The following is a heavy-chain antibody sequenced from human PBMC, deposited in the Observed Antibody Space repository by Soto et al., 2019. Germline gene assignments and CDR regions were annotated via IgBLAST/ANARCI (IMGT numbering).Heavy chain of an antibody. D-gene: IGHD3-10*01. V-gene: IGHV5-51*01. CDR1: GYSFTSYW. CDR3: ARFPWCGELYDAFDI. CDR2: IYPGDSDT. Sequence: GESLKISCKGSGYSFTSYWIGWVLQIPWKGLEWMGIIYPGDSDTRYSPSFQGQVTISADKSISTAYLQWSSLKASDTAMYYCARFPWCGELYDAFDIWGQGTMVTVSS. J-gene: IGHJ3*02.